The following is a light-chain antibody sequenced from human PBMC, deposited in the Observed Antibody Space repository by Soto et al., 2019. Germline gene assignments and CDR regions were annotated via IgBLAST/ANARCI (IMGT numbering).Light chain of an antibody. V-gene: IGLV1-51*01. J-gene: IGLJ1*01. CDR1: SSNIGNNY. CDR3: GTCDSSLSADV. Sequence: QSVLTQPPSVSAAPGQKVTISCTGSSSNIGNNYVYRYQQLPGTAPKLLIYDNNKRPSGMPDRFSGSKSGTSATLGITGLQTGDEADYYCGTCDSSLSADVFGTGTKLTVL. CDR2: DNN.